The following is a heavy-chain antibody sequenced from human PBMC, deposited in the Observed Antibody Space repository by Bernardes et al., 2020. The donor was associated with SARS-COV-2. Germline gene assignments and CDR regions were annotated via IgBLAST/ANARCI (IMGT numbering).Heavy chain of an antibody. CDR3: TRGTYGSGNY. CDR2: LYHGGTT. J-gene: IGHJ4*02. CDR1: GFAVRVNY. D-gene: IGHD3-10*01. V-gene: IGHV3-53*01. Sequence: GGSLRLSRAASGFAVRVNYMTWVRQAPGKGLEWVSLLYHGGTTKYADSVKGRFTISSDTSENTVYLQMNSLRADDTAVYYCTRGTYGSGNYWGQGTVVTVAS.